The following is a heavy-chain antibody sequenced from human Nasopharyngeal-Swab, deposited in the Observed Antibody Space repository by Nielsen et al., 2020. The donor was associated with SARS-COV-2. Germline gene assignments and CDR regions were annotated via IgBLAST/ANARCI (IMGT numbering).Heavy chain of an antibody. CDR3: ARGGVRSYWFDP. CDR2: ISSSSSYI. CDR1: GFTFSSYS. D-gene: IGHD3-16*01. V-gene: IGHV3-21*01. Sequence: GEALKISCAASGFTFSSYSMNWVRQASGKGLEWVSSISSSSSYIYYADSVKGRFTISRDNAKNSLYLQMNSLRAEDTGVYYCARGGVRSYWFDPWGQGTLVTVSS. J-gene: IGHJ5*02.